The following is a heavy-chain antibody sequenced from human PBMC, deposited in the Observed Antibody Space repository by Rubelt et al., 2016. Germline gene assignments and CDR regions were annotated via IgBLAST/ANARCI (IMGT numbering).Heavy chain of an antibody. Sequence: GGSLRLSCVASGFSFTTSGMHWVRQSPGKGLEWLAAMSSHGGHKYYGGSVKGRFTISRDDSKNTLYLQLDSLRLEDTAVYYCARNPRGHTYVGAFDIWGQGTMVTVSS. D-gene: IGHD5-18*01. CDR2: MSSHGGHK. CDR3: ARNPRGHTYVGAFDI. J-gene: IGHJ3*02. V-gene: IGHV3-30*03. CDR1: GFSFTTSG.